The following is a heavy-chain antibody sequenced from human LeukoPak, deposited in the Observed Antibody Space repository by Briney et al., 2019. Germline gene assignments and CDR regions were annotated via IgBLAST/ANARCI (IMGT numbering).Heavy chain of an antibody. CDR3: ARASNYGGGFDY. D-gene: IGHD4-11*01. CDR1: GFTFSTYT. Sequence: PGGSLRLSCAASGFTFSTYTMNWVRQAPGKGLEWVSSISSGSSYIYYADSVKGRFTISRDNAKNSLYLQMNSLRAEDTAVYYCARASNYGGGFDYWGQGTLVTVSS. V-gene: IGHV3-21*01. CDR2: ISSGSSYI. J-gene: IGHJ4*02.